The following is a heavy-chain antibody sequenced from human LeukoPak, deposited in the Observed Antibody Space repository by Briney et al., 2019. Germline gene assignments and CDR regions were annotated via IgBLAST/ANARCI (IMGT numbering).Heavy chain of an antibody. J-gene: IGHJ4*02. CDR3: ARRVAARRYYFDY. CDR1: VFTFSSYS. V-gene: IGHV3-21*01. CDR2: ISSSSSYI. Sequence: RGSLRLSCAASVFTFSSYSMSWVRQAPGGRLEWVSSISSSSSYIYYADSVKGRFTISRDNAKNSLYLQMSSLRAEDTAVYYCARRVAARRYYFDYWGQGTLVTVSS. D-gene: IGHD6-13*01.